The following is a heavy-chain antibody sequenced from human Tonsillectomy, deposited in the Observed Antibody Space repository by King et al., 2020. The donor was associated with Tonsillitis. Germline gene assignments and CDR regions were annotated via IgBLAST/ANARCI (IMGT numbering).Heavy chain of an antibody. CDR2: SYHSGST. V-gene: IGHV4-38-2*01. D-gene: IGHD5-12*01. J-gene: IGHJ4*02. Sequence: QLQESGPGLVKPSETLSLTCAVSGYSISSGYYWGWIRQPPGKGLEWIGSSYHSGSTYYNMSSKSRVTISVDTSKNQLSLKLSSATAADTAGYYCARAQGQVAIFLKKVGLLFAYWGQGTLVTVSS. CDR1: GYSISSGYY. CDR3: ARAQGQVAIFLKKVGLLFAY.